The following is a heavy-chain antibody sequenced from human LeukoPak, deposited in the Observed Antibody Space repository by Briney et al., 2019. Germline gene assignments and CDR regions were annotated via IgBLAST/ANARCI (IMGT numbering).Heavy chain of an antibody. CDR3: ARSRYGDYAGDY. V-gene: IGHV4-61*01. J-gene: IGHJ4*02. CDR2: IYYSGST. D-gene: IGHD4-17*01. Sequence: PSETLSLTCTVSGGSISSSSYYWSWIRQPPGKGLEWIGYIYYSGSTNYNPSLKSRVTISVDTSKNQFSLKLSSVTAADTAVYYCARSRYGDYAGDYWGQGTLVTVSS. CDR1: GGSISSSSYY.